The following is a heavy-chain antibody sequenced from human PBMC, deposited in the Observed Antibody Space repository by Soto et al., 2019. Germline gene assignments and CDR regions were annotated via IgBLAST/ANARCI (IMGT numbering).Heavy chain of an antibody. D-gene: IGHD6-19*01. CDR1: GYTFTSYA. Sequence: ASVKVSCKASGYTFTSYAMHWVRQAPGQRLEWMGWINAGNGNTKYSQKFQGRVTITRDTSASTAYMELSSLRSEDTAVYYCAREESGWDYYYMDVWGKGTTVTVSS. J-gene: IGHJ6*03. CDR3: AREESGWDYYYMDV. V-gene: IGHV1-3*01. CDR2: INAGNGNT.